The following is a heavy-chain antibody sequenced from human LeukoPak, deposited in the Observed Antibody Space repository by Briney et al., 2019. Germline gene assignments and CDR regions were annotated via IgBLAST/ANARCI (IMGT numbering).Heavy chain of an antibody. CDR3: VKDLPSGGGVDY. Sequence: GGSLRLSCSASGFTFSTYAMHWVRQAVAKGLEYVSAISRNGGRTYYADSVKGRFTISRDNSKNTLYVQMSSLRAEDTAVYYCVKDLPSGGGVDYWGQGTLVTVSS. D-gene: IGHD3-10*01. J-gene: IGHJ4*02. CDR2: ISRNGGRT. CDR1: GFTFSTYA. V-gene: IGHV3-64*05.